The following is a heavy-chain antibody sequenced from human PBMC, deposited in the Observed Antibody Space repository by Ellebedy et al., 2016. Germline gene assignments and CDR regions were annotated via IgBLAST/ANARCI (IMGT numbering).Heavy chain of an antibody. V-gene: IGHV3-33*08. Sequence: GESLKISCAASGFTFSSYGMHWVRQAPGKGLEWVAVIWYDGSNKYYADSVKGRFTISRDNSKNTLYLQMNSLRAEDTAVYYCARDGGTVTTEHFDYWGQGTLVTVS. CDR3: ARDGGTVTTEHFDY. D-gene: IGHD4-17*01. CDR2: IWYDGSNK. J-gene: IGHJ4*02. CDR1: GFTFSSYG.